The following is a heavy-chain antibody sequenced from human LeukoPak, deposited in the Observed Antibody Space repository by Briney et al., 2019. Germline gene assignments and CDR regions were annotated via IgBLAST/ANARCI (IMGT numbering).Heavy chain of an antibody. V-gene: IGHV4-30-4*01. CDR2: IYYSGST. D-gene: IGHD3-10*01. J-gene: IGHJ4*02. CDR1: GGSISSGDYY. Sequence: SQTLSLTCTVSGGSISSGDYYWSWIRQPPGKGLEWIGYIYYSGSTYYNPSLKSRVTISVDTSENQFSLKLSSVTAADTAVYYCARGVWDYYGSGSYSIRIYFDYWGQGTLVTVSS. CDR3: ARGVWDYYGSGSYSIRIYFDY.